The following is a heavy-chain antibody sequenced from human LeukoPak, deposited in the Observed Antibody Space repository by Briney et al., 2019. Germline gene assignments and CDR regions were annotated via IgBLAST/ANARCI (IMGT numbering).Heavy chain of an antibody. Sequence: PSETLSLTCSVSGGSISTNDYYCGWIRQPPGKGLEWIGSIHYSGSTHYNPSLKSRVTISVDTSKNQFSLNLSSVTAADTAVYYCAKDPTDFDSSGQTYFDYWGQGTLVTVSS. J-gene: IGHJ4*02. CDR2: IHYSGST. CDR1: GGSISTNDYY. D-gene: IGHD3-22*01. V-gene: IGHV4-39*07. CDR3: AKDPTDFDSSGQTYFDY.